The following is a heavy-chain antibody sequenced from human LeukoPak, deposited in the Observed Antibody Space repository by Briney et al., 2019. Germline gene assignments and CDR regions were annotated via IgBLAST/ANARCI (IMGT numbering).Heavy chain of an antibody. J-gene: IGHJ5*02. V-gene: IGHV3-43*02. CDR3: AKNGYNFHRIQYNWFDP. Sequence: GGSLRLSCAASGFTFDVYAMHWVRQAPGKGLEWVSLISGDGGSTYYADSVKGRFTISRDNSKNSLYLQMNSLRTEDTALYYCAKNGYNFHRIQYNWFDPWAREPWSPSPQ. D-gene: IGHD5-24*01. CDR2: ISGDGGST. CDR1: GFTFDVYA.